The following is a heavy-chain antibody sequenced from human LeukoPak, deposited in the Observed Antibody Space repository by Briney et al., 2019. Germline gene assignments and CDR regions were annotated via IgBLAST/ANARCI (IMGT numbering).Heavy chain of an antibody. J-gene: IGHJ3*02. CDR3: ARGFTIFGVVNDGFDI. Sequence: GGSLRLSCAASGFTFSSYWMNWVRQAPGEGLVWVSRIDIDGSSTTYADSVKGRFTISRDNAKNTVYLQMNSLRAEDTAVYYCARGFTIFGVVNDGFDIWGQGTKVTVSS. CDR2: IDIDGSST. CDR1: GFTFSSYW. V-gene: IGHV3-74*01. D-gene: IGHD3-3*01.